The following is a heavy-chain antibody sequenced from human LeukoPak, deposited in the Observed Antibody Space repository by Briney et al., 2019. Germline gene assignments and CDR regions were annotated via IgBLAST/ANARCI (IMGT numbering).Heavy chain of an antibody. CDR3: ARAYCSGGSCYRRDAFDI. J-gene: IGHJ3*02. V-gene: IGHV4-34*01. CDR1: GGSFSGYY. Sequence: SETLSLTCAVYGGSFSGYYWSWIRQPPGKGLEWIGEINHSGSTNYNPSLKSRVTISADTSKNQFSLKLSSVTAADTAVYYCARAYCSGGSCYRRDAFDIWGQGTMVTVSS. D-gene: IGHD2-15*01. CDR2: INHSGST.